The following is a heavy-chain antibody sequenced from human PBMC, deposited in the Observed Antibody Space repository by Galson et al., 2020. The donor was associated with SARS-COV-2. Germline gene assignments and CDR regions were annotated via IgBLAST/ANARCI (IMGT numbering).Heavy chain of an antibody. CDR1: GFTFSGSA. V-gene: IGHV3-73*01. CDR2: IRSKANSYAT. Sequence: RSLKISCAASGFTFSGSAMHWVRQASGKGLEWVGRIRSKANSYATAYAASVKGRFTISRDDSKNTAYLQMNSLKTEDTAVYYCTRGARGSLLWFGELSQNGMDVWGQGTTVTVSS. CDR3: TRGARGSLLWFGELSQNGMDV. D-gene: IGHD3-10*01. J-gene: IGHJ6*02.